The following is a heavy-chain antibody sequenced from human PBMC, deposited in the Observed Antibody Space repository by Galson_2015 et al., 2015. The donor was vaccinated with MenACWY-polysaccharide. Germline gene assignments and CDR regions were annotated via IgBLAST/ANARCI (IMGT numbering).Heavy chain of an antibody. D-gene: IGHD2-15*01. Sequence: SLRLSCAASGFAFSSHGMAWVRQAPGRGLEWVSALSRTATTYYSASVKGRFTISRDNSKNTLYLQMNSLRVEDTAVYYCAREGFCSDGTCNFYDYWGQGILVTVSA. CDR2: LSRTATT. CDR3: AREGFCSDGTCNFYDY. CDR1: GFAFSSHG. V-gene: IGHV3-23*01. J-gene: IGHJ4*02.